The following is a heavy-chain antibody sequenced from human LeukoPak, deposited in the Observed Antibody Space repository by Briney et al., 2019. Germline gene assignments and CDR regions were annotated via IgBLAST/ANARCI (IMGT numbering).Heavy chain of an antibody. J-gene: IGHJ5*02. Sequence: GGSLRLSCAASGFTFSSYSMSWVRQAPGKGLEWVSSISSSSSYIYYADSVKGRFTISRDNAKNSLYLQMNSLRAEDAAVYYCTGKNWFDPWGQGTLVTVSS. V-gene: IGHV3-21*01. CDR1: GFTFSSYS. CDR2: ISSSSSYI. CDR3: TGKNWFDP.